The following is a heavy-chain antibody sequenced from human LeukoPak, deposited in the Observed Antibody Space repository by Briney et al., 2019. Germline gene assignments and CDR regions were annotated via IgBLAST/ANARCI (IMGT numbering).Heavy chain of an antibody. D-gene: IGHD3-10*01. Sequence: AASVKVSCKASGGTFSSYAISWVRQAPGQGLEWMGGIIPIFGTANYAQKFQGRVTITADESTSTAYMELSSLRSEDTAVYYCARAGFLYGSGSHGYFDYWGQGTLVTVSS. J-gene: IGHJ4*02. CDR3: ARAGFLYGSGSHGYFDY. CDR2: IIPIFGTA. V-gene: IGHV1-69*13. CDR1: GGTFSSYA.